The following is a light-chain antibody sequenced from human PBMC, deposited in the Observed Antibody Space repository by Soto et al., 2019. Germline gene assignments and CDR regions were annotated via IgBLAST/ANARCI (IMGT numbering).Light chain of an antibody. Sequence: DIVLTQSPGTLSLSPGERATLSCRSSQSVSNSYLAWYQQKPGQAPRLIIYGASSRATGIPDRFSGSGSGTDFTLTISRLEPEDFAVYYCQQYGSSPWTFGHGTKVDIK. CDR3: QQYGSSPWT. CDR1: QSVSNSY. J-gene: IGKJ1*01. CDR2: GAS. V-gene: IGKV3-20*01.